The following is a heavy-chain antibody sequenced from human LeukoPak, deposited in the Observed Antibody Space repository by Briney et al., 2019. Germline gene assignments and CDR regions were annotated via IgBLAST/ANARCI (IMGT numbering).Heavy chain of an antibody. D-gene: IGHD6-13*01. CDR3: AKDGRDSSSWYDPHFDY. V-gene: IGHV3-48*04. Sequence: GGSLRLSCAASGFTFSSHALNWVRQAPGKGLEWISYISSSSSTIYYADSVKGRFTISRDNSKNSLYLQMNSLRTEDTALYYCAKDGRDSSSWYDPHFDYWGQGTLVTVSS. J-gene: IGHJ4*02. CDR1: GFTFSSHA. CDR2: ISSSSSTI.